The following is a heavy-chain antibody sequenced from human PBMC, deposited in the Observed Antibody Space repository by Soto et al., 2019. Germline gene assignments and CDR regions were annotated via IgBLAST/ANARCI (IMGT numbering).Heavy chain of an antibody. V-gene: IGHV4-39*01. J-gene: IGHJ4*02. Sequence: QLQLQESGPGLVKPSETLSLTCTVSGGSISSSSYYWGWIRQPPGKGLEWIGSIYYSGSTYYNPSLKSRVTISVDTSKNQFSLKLSSVTAADTAVYYCARHPYYDYIWGSSAHFVWGQGTLVTVSS. D-gene: IGHD3-16*01. CDR3: ARHPYYDYIWGSSAHFV. CDR1: GGSISSSSYY. CDR2: IYYSGST.